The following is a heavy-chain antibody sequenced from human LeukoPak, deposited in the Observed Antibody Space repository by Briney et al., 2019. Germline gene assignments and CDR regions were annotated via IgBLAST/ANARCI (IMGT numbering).Heavy chain of an antibody. CDR2: ISAYNGNT. CDR1: GGTFSSYA. CDR3: ARLAVADAFDI. J-gene: IGHJ3*02. V-gene: IGHV1-18*01. Sequence: GASVKVSCKASGGTFSSYAISWVRQAPGQGLEWMGWISAYNGNTNYAQKLQGRVTMTTDTSTSTAYMELRSLRSDDTAVYYCARLAVADAFDIWGQGTMVTVSS. D-gene: IGHD6-19*01.